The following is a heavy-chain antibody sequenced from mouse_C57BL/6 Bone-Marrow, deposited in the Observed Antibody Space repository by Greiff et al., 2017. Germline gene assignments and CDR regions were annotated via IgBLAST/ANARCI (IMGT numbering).Heavy chain of an antibody. Sequence: EVQLVESGGGLVQPGGSLSLSCAASGFTFTDYYMTWVRQPPGKALEWLGFIRNKANGYTTEYSASVKGRFTISRANSQSILYLQMNALRAEDSATYYCASFHYYGSSYDAMDYWGQGTSVTVSS. J-gene: IGHJ4*01. CDR2: IRNKANGYTT. CDR1: GFTFTDYY. V-gene: IGHV7-3*01. D-gene: IGHD1-1*01. CDR3: ASFHYYGSSYDAMDY.